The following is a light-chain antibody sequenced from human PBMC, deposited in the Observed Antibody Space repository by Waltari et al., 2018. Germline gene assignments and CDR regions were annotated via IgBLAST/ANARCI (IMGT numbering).Light chain of an antibody. CDR3: QQYDTSPGT. Sequence: EIVLTQSPGTLSLSPGDTATLSCRASQSLSVAYLAWYQHKSGQAPRLLIYGASYRATGIPDRFSGSGSVTDFTLTITRLEPDDFAVYYCQQYDTSPGTFGQGTKLEI. CDR2: GAS. CDR1: QSLSVAY. V-gene: IGKV3-20*01. J-gene: IGKJ2*01.